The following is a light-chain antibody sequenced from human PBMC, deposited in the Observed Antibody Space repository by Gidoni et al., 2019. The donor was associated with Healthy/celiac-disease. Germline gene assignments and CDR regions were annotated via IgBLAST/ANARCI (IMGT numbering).Light chain of an antibody. J-gene: IGKJ2*01. CDR2: GAS. V-gene: IGKV3-15*01. CDR1: HSVSSN. CDR3: QQYNNWLYT. Sequence: EIVLPHSPATLSVSPGERATLPCRASHSVSSNLAWYQQKPGQAPRLLIYGASTRATGIPARFSGSGSGTEFTLTISSLQSEDFAVYYCQQYNNWLYTFGQGTKLEIK.